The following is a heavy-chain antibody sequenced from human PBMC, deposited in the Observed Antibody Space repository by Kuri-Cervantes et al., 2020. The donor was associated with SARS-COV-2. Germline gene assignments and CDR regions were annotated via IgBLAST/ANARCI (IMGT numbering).Heavy chain of an antibody. CDR3: ASGPSWGYFWGTYRGGWDTFDI. J-gene: IGHJ3*02. CDR1: GYTFTDYY. V-gene: IGHV1-2*04. CDR2: INPNSGGT. Sequence: ASVKVSCKASGYTFTDYYMHWVRQAPGQGLEWMGWINPNSGGTNYAQKFQGWVIMTRDTSISTAYMELSRLRCDDTAVYYCASGPSWGYFWGTYRGGWDTFDIWGQGTMVTVSS. D-gene: IGHD3-16*02.